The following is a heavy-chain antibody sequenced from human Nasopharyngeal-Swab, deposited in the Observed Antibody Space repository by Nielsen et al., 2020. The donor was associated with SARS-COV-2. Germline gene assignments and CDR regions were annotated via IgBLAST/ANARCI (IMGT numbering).Heavy chain of an antibody. CDR2: IWYDGSNK. D-gene: IGHD3-9*01. Sequence: GESLKISCAASGFTFSSYGMHWVRQAPGKGLEWVAVIWYDGSNKYYADSVKGRFTISRDNSKNTLYLQMNSLGAEDTAVYYCARDSALVYFDWLDEEYYFDYWGQGTLVTVSS. CDR3: ARDSALVYFDWLDEEYYFDY. V-gene: IGHV3-33*01. J-gene: IGHJ4*02. CDR1: GFTFSSYG.